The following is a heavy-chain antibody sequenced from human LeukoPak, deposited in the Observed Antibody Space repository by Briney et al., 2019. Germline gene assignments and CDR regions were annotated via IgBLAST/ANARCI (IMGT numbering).Heavy chain of an antibody. V-gene: IGHV3-7*01. Sequence: GGSLRLSCAAPGFTFSSYWMSWVRQAPGKGLEWVANIKQDGSEKYYVDSVKGRFTISRDNAKNSLYLQMNSLRAEDTAVYYCARGSFGVVIRYYYYYYYMDVWGKGTTVTVSS. CDR1: GFTFSSYW. CDR2: IKQDGSEK. J-gene: IGHJ6*03. CDR3: ARGSFGVVIRYYYYYYYMDV. D-gene: IGHD3-3*01.